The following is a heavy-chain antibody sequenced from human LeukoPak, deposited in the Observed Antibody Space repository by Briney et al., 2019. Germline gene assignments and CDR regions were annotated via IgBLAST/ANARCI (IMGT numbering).Heavy chain of an antibody. J-gene: IGHJ5*02. D-gene: IGHD1-20*01. V-gene: IGHV3-23*01. Sequence: GGSLRLSCAASGFTFSNYAMTWVRQAPGKGPEWVSGISGSGGVTYYADSVKGRFTISRDNSKNTLYLQMNSLRAEDTAVYYCAKGYRYNWNQDWFDPWGQGTLVTVSS. CDR2: ISGSGGVT. CDR1: GFTFSNYA. CDR3: AKGYRYNWNQDWFDP.